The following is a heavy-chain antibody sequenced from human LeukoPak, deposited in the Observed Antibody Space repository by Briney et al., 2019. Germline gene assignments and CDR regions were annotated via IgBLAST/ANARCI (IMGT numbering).Heavy chain of an antibody. CDR3: ARVHTTVTTYYFDY. J-gene: IGHJ4*02. CDR1: GGSVSSGSYY. V-gene: IGHV4-61*01. CDR2: IYYSGST. Sequence: SETLSLTCTVSGGSVSSGSYYWSWIRPPPGKGLEWIGYIYYSGSTNYNPSLKSRVTISVDTSKNQFSLKLSSVTAADTAVYYCARVHTTVTTYYFDYWGQGTLVTVSS. D-gene: IGHD4-17*01.